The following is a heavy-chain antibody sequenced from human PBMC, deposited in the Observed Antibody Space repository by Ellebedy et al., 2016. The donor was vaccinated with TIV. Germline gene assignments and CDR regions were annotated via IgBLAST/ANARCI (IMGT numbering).Heavy chain of an antibody. CDR1: GYIFTSYY. Sequence: ASVKVSXKASGYIFTSYYMHWVRQAPGQGLEWMGIINPSSGTTSNAQKFQGRVTMTRDTSTSTVYMELSSLRSEDTAIYYCARDGTVPLYHFEYWGQGTLVTVSS. CDR3: ARDGTVPLYHFEY. CDR2: INPSSGTT. J-gene: IGHJ4*02. D-gene: IGHD4-11*01. V-gene: IGHV1-46*03.